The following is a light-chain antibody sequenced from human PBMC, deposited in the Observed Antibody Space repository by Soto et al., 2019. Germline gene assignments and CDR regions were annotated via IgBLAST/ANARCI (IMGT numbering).Light chain of an antibody. J-gene: IGLJ1*01. V-gene: IGLV2-11*01. Sequence: QSVLIQPRSVSGSPGQSVTISCTGTNSDVGGYNSVSWYQQHPGKAPKVMIYDVSNRPSGVPDRFSGSKSGNTASLTISGLQAEDEADYYCCSSTSSNSYVFGTGTKLTVL. CDR2: DVS. CDR3: CSSTSSNSYV. CDR1: NSDVGGYNS.